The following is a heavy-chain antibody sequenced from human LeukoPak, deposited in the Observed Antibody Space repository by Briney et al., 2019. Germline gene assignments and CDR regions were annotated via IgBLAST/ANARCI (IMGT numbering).Heavy chain of an antibody. CDR1: GFTFSSYA. CDR2: ISGSGYST. V-gene: IGHV3-23*01. CDR3: AKETRYGDYVGYYHHYMAV. Sequence: GGSLRLSCAASGFTFSSYAMSWVRQAPGKGLEWVSGISGSGYSTYYTDSVKGRFTISRDNSKNTLYLQMHSQRAEDTAIYYCAKETRYGDYVGYYHHYMAVWGKGTTVTVSS. D-gene: IGHD4-17*01. J-gene: IGHJ6*03.